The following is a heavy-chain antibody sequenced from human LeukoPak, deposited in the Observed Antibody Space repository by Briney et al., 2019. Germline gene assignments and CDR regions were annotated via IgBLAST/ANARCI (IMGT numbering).Heavy chain of an antibody. Sequence: GGSLRLSCAASGFTFSSYGMHWVRQAPGKGLEWVAVIWYDGSNKYYADSVKGRFTISRDNSKNTLYLQMNSLRAEDTAVYYCARSDIVVAPADFYYYYGMDVWGQGTTVTVSS. V-gene: IGHV3-33*01. D-gene: IGHD2-2*01. CDR1: GFTFSSYG. CDR2: IWYDGSNK. J-gene: IGHJ6*02. CDR3: ARSDIVVAPADFYYYYGMDV.